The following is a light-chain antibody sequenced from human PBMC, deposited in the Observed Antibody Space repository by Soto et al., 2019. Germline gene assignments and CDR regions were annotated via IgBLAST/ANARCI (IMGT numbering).Light chain of an antibody. Sequence: EVGWTQSPGPLSLSPGERATLSCRASQSVAASYLAWYQQKPGRAPRLLFYAATRRATGIPDRFSGSGSGTHFTLTISTLEPDDFAVYYCQHFGSSPETLGQGTNVE. V-gene: IGKV3-20*01. CDR3: QHFGSSPET. CDR2: AAT. J-gene: IGKJ1*01. CDR1: QSVAASY.